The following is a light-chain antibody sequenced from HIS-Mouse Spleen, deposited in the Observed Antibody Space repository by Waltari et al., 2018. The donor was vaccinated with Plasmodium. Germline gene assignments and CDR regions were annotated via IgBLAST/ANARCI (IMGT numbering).Light chain of an antibody. Sequence: SYVLTQPPSVSVAPGQTARITCGGNNLGSKSVHWYQQKPGQAPVLVVYDDSDRPSGRPERFLGSNAGNTATLTISRVEAGDEADYYCQVWDSSSDHYVFGTGTKVTVL. CDR3: QVWDSSSDHYV. J-gene: IGLJ1*01. CDR1: NLGSKS. V-gene: IGLV3-21*02. CDR2: DDS.